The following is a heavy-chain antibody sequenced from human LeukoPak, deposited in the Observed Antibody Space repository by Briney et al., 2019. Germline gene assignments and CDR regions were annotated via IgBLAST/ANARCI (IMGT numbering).Heavy chain of an antibody. CDR2: IKSKTAGETT. CDR1: GSTFTKAW. J-gene: IGHJ4*02. Sequence: GGSLRLSCTASGSTFTKAWMSWVRQAPGKGLEWVGRIKSKTAGETTDYAAPVNGRFTISRDDSKNTLYLQMNSLKTEDTAVYYCTTGWWSSPFFDYWGQGSLVTVSS. CDR3: TTGWWSSPFFDY. V-gene: IGHV3-15*01. D-gene: IGHD1-26*01.